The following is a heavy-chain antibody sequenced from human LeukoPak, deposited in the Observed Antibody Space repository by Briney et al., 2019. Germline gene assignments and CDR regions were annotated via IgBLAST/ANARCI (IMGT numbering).Heavy chain of an antibody. J-gene: IGHJ6*02. D-gene: IGHD6-19*01. Sequence: ASVKVSCKASGYTFTSYAMHWVRQAPGQRLEWMGWINAGNGNTKYSQKFQGRVTITRDTSASTAYMELSSLRSEDTAVYYCARSLYSSGWYPYYYYGMDVWGQGTTVTVSS. CDR2: INAGNGNT. CDR1: GYTFTSYA. CDR3: ARSLYSSGWYPYYYYGMDV. V-gene: IGHV1-3*01.